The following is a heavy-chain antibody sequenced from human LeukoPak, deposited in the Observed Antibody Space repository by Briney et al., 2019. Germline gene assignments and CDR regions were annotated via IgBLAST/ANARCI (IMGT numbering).Heavy chain of an antibody. Sequence: LSLTCTVSGGSISSYYWSWIRQPPGKGLEWVAVIWYDGSNKYYADSVKGRFTISRDNSKNTLYLQMNSLRAEDTAVYYCARIRNCGGDCYLIDYWGQGTLVTVSS. V-gene: IGHV3-33*08. J-gene: IGHJ4*02. CDR2: IWYDGSNK. CDR3: ARIRNCGGDCYLIDY. D-gene: IGHD2-21*02. CDR1: GGSISSYY.